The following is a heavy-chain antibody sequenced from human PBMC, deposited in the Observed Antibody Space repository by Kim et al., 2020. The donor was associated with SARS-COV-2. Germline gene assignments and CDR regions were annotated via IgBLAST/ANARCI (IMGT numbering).Heavy chain of an antibody. J-gene: IGHJ4*02. D-gene: IGHD3-22*01. CDR2: ISYDGSNK. Sequence: GGSLRLSCAASGFTFSSYGMHWVRQAPGKGLEWVAVISYDGSNKYYAESVKGRFTISRDNSKNTLYLQMNSLRAEDTAVYYCAILPAYDSSGYYYNYWGQGTLVTVSS. CDR3: AILPAYDSSGYYYNY. CDR1: GFTFSSYG. V-gene: IGHV3-30*03.